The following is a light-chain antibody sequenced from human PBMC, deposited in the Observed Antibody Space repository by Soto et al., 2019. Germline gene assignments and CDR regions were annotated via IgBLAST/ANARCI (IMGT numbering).Light chain of an antibody. Sequence: DIQMTQSPSSLSASVGDRVTITCKASQAISTFLNWYQQKPGKAPKLLIYDASTLETGVPSRFSGSGSGTDFTFTISSLQPEDIATYYCQQYDNLPLTFGGGTKVEIK. CDR2: DAS. J-gene: IGKJ4*01. V-gene: IGKV1-33*01. CDR1: QAISTF. CDR3: QQYDNLPLT.